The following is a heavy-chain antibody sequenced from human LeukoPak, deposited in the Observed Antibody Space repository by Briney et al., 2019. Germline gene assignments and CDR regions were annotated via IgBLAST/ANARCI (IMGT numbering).Heavy chain of an antibody. V-gene: IGHV1-46*01. J-gene: IGHJ4*02. Sequence: ASVKVSCKASGYTFTSYYMHWVRQAPGQGLEWMGIINPSAGSTSYAQTSQGRVTMTRDTSTSTVYLELSSLTSEDTAVYYCATGPTVTRLDYWGQGTLVTVSS. CDR3: ATGPTVTRLDY. D-gene: IGHD4-17*01. CDR2: INPSAGST. CDR1: GYTFTSYY.